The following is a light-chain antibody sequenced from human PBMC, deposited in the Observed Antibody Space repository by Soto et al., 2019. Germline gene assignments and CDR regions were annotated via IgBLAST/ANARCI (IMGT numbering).Light chain of an antibody. CDR1: QSVSRY. Sequence: IVLSQSPATLSLSIGERATLSCISSQSVSRYLAWYQQKPGQARRRISYDASNRATGILVRFSGSGSGTDITLTISSLEPEDFAVYYCQQRRNWPRTFVQGTMV. J-gene: IGKJ1*01. CDR2: DAS. V-gene: IGKV3-11*01. CDR3: QQRRNWPRT.